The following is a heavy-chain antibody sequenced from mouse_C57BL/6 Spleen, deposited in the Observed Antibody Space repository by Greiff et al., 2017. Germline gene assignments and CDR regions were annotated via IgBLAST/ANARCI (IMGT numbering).Heavy chain of an antibody. CDR2: INPYNGGT. D-gene: IGHD1-1*01. J-gene: IGHJ3*01. Sequence: EVQLQQSGPVLVKPGASVKMSCKASGYTFTDYYMNWVKQSPGQSLEWIGVINPYNGGTSYNQKFKGKATLTVDKSSSTAYMELNSLTSEVSAVYYCARGELLRTWFAYWGQGTLVTVSA. CDR3: ARGELLRTWFAY. V-gene: IGHV1-19*01. CDR1: GYTFTDYY.